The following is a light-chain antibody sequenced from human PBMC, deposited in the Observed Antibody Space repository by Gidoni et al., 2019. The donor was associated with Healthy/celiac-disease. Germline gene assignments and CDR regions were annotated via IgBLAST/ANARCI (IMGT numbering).Light chain of an antibody. CDR3: QQRSNWPPGALT. Sequence: EIVLTHSPATLSWSPGERTTLSCRASPSVSSYLAWYQQKPGQAPRLLIYDASNRATGIPARFSGSGSGTDFTLTISILEPEDFAVYYCQQRSNWPPGALTFGGGTKVEIK. J-gene: IGKJ4*01. V-gene: IGKV3-11*01. CDR2: DAS. CDR1: PSVSSY.